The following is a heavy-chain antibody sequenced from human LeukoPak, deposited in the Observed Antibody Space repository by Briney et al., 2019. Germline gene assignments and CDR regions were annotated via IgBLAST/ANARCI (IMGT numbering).Heavy chain of an antibody. CDR1: GDSISSYY. J-gene: IGHJ4*02. CDR2: IYYSGST. D-gene: IGHD6-13*01. CDR3: ATFSRSWHNFDS. V-gene: IGHV4-59*01. Sequence: TSETLSLTCTVSGDSISSYYWSWIRQSPGKGLEWIGYIYYSGSTKYNPSLKSRITISGDTSKNQFSLKLTSVTTADTAVDFCATFSRSWHNFDSWGQGTLVTVSS.